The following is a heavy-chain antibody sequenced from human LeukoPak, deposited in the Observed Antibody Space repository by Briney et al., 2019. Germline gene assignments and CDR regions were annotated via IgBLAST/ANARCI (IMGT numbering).Heavy chain of an antibody. V-gene: IGHV4-30-4*08. CDR1: GGSISSGDYY. CDR2: IYYSGST. J-gene: IGHJ4*02. D-gene: IGHD3-22*01. CDR3: ARHDRIVTFDY. Sequence: SQTLSLTCTVSGGSISSGDYYWSWIRQPPGKGLEWIGYIYYSGSTNYNPSLKSRVTISVDTSKNQFSLKLSSVTAADTAVYYCARHDRIVTFDYWGQGTLVTVSS.